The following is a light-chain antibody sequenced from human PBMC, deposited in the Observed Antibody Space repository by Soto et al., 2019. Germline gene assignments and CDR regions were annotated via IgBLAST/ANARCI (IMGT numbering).Light chain of an antibody. J-gene: IGKJ3*01. V-gene: IGKV3-11*01. CDR3: QQRRNWPPWT. CDR2: DAS. Sequence: EVVLTQSPATLSLSPGERATLSCRASQSVDTYLAWYQQKPGQPPRLLIYDASNRATGIPARFSGSGSGTDFTLTITTLEPEDFAVYYCQQRRNWPPWTFGPGTKV. CDR1: QSVDTY.